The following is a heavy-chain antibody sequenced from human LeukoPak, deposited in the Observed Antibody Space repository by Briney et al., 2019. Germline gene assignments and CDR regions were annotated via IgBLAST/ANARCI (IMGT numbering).Heavy chain of an antibody. Sequence: GRSLRLSCAASGFTFSTYAMHWVRQAPGKGLEWVAVISYDGSNKYYADSVRGRFTISRDNSKNTLYLQMNSLRAEDTAVYYCARDRIVVVRDAFDIWGQGTMVTVSS. V-gene: IGHV3-30-3*01. CDR1: GFTFSTYA. D-gene: IGHD3-22*01. CDR3: ARDRIVVVRDAFDI. CDR2: ISYDGSNK. J-gene: IGHJ3*02.